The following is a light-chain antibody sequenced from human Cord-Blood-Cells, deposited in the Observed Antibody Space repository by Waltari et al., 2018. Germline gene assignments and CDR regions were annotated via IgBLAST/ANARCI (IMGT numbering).Light chain of an antibody. CDR2: KAS. Sequence: DIQMTQSPSTLSASVADRVTITCRASQSISSWLAWYQQKPGKAPKLLIYKASSLESGVPSRFSGSGSGTEFTLTISSLQPDDFATYYCQQGFTFGPGTKVDIK. CDR1: QSISSW. V-gene: IGKV1-5*03. CDR3: QQGFT. J-gene: IGKJ3*01.